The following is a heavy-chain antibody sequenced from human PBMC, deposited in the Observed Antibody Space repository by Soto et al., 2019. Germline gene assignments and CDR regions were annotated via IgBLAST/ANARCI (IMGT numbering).Heavy chain of an antibody. CDR3: ARDGNWKVDGGWFDP. CDR2: IWYDGSNK. D-gene: IGHD1-1*01. J-gene: IGHJ5*02. CDR1: GFTFSSYG. V-gene: IGHV3-33*01. Sequence: PGGSLRLSCAASGFTFSSYGMHWVRQAPGKGLEWVAVIWYDGSNKYYADSVKGRFTISRDNSKNTLYLQMNSLRAEDTAVYYCARDGNWKVDGGWFDPWGQGTLVTVSS.